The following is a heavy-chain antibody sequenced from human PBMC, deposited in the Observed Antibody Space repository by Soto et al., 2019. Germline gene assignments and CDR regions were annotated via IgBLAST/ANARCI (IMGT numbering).Heavy chain of an antibody. CDR1: GYIFTGFH. D-gene: IGHD4-17*01. V-gene: IGHV1-2*02. CDR2: INPNNGGT. J-gene: IGHJ5*02. CDR3: ARGRFDGDDNFFDP. Sequence: QVQLVQSGPEVRRPGASVKVSCKASGYIFTGFHMHWVRQAPGQGLEWMGWINPNNGGTKSAQKFQGRVTMTTDSSITTAYMELNSLRSDDTAVYYWARGRFDGDDNFFDPWGQGTLVTVTS.